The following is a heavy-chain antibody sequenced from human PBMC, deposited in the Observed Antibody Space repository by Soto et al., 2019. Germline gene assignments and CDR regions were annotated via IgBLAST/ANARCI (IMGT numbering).Heavy chain of an antibody. CDR3: ARGVKYGSGSYSTRVY. V-gene: IGHV3-11*05. CDR2: ISSSSSYT. J-gene: IGHJ4*02. D-gene: IGHD3-10*01. Sequence: QVQLVESGGGLVKPGGSLRLSCAASGFTFSDYYMSWIRQAPGKGLEWVSYISSSSSYTNYADSVKGRFTISRDNAKNSLYLQMNSLRAEDTAVYYCARGVKYGSGSYSTRVYWGQGTLVTVSS. CDR1: GFTFSDYY.